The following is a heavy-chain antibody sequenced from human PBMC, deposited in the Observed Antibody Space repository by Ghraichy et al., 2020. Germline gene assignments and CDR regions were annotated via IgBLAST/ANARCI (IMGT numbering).Heavy chain of an antibody. D-gene: IGHD1-26*01. CDR2: IRNKANSYTT. CDR1: GFIFSDHY. V-gene: IGHV3-72*01. Sequence: GESLNISCAASGFIFSDHYMDWVRQAPGKGLEWVARIRNKANSYTTEYAASAKGRFTISRDDSKNSLYLQMNSLKTDDTAVYYCVGSYSETYGYASYFESWGQGTLITVSS. CDR3: VGSYSETYGYASYFES. J-gene: IGHJ4*02.